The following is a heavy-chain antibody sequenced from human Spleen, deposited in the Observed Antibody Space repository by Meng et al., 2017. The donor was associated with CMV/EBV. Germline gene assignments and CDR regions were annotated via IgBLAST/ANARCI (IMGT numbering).Heavy chain of an antibody. CDR2: IDHGGST. D-gene: IGHD2-2*01. V-gene: IGHV4-34*01. Sequence: AVYGGSFSDYYWSWIRQSPGRGLEWIGQIDHGGSTKYSTSLKSRVTISVDTSKNQFSLRLNSVTAADTAVYYCARSRYTSSPWFDRWGQGTLVTVSS. CDR1: GGSFSDYY. J-gene: IGHJ5*02. CDR3: ARSRYTSSPWFDR.